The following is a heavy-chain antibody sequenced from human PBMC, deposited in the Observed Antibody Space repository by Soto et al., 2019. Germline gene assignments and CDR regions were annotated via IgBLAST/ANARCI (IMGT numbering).Heavy chain of an antibody. V-gene: IGHV3-23*01. J-gene: IGHJ2*01. CDR3: SFFLQAEDGIRDVRSVSAFLLNRSSDL. D-gene: IGHD3-10*02. Sequence: NELERISAISGSGGSTYYADSVKGRFTISRDNSKKTMCLQMKSLRAEDTAVYYCSFFLQAEDGIRDVRSVSAFLLNRSSDL. CDR2: ISGSGGST.